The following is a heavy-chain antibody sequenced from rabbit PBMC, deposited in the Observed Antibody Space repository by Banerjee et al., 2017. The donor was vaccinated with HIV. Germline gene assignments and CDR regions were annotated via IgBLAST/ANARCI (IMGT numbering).Heavy chain of an antibody. Sequence: QSLEESGGDLVKPGASLTLTCTASGFSFSRNYHMCWVRQAPGKGLEWIACIYLGSSGSTYYASWAKGRFTISKTASPTVTLQMTSLTAADSATYFCARDLGYANTLWGPGTLVTVS. D-gene: IGHD6-1*01. V-gene: IGHV1S40*01. CDR3: ARDLGYANTL. J-gene: IGHJ4*01. CDR2: IYLGSSGST. CDR1: GFSFSRNYH.